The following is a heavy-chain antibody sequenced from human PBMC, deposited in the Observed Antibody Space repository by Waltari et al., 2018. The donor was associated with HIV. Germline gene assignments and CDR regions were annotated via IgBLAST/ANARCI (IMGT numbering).Heavy chain of an antibody. D-gene: IGHD2-15*01. CDR2: IYPGDSDT. CDR3: ARLAVTPNVGSDYYSDY. CDR1: GYSFTTYW. Sequence: EVQLVQSGAEVKKPGESLKISCKASGYSFTTYWIGWVRQMYGKGLEWMGIIYPGDSDTRYNPPFQGQVNISVDKSISTAYLDGRSLKASDTAMYYCARLAVTPNVGSDYYSDYWGQGTLATVSS. J-gene: IGHJ4*02. V-gene: IGHV5-51*03.